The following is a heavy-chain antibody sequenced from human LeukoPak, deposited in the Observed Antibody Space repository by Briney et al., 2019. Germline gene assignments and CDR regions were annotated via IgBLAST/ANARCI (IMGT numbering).Heavy chain of an antibody. CDR2: ISGSGAGT. D-gene: IGHD4-23*01. CDR1: AFTFSSYG. V-gene: IGHV3-23*01. Sequence: GGSLRLSCAASAFTFSSYGMGWVRQAPGKGLDWASSISGSGAGTYYADSVKGRFTISRDNSKNTLYVQMKSLGAEDTALYYCARVRGGNRGDAFDIWGQGTMVTVSS. CDR3: ARVRGGNRGDAFDI. J-gene: IGHJ3*02.